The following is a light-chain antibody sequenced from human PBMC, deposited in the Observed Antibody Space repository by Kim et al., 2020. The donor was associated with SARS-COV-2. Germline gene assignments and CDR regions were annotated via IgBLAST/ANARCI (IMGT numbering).Light chain of an antibody. CDR2: QAS. J-gene: IGKJ4*01. CDR3: QHYDTYPPS. CDR1: QNISNR. Sequence: DIQMTQSPATLSASVGDRITLPCRASQNISNRLAWYQHKPGTAPKLLIFQASILATGVPSRFSGSGSGTEFTLTISSLQPGDVATYYCQHYDTYPPSFGGGTKVDIK. V-gene: IGKV1-5*03.